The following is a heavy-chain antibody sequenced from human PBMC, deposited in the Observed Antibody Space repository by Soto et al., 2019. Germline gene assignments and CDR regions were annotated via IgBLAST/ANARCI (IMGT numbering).Heavy chain of an antibody. V-gene: IGHV3-23*01. J-gene: IGHJ4*02. CDR3: ATPSWYRQWLVPGY. CDR2: ISGSGGST. D-gene: IGHD6-19*01. CDR1: GLTFRSSA. Sequence: PGGSLRLSCAASGLTFRSSAMSWVRQAPGKGLEWVSAISGSGGSTYYADSVKGRFTISRDNSKNTLYLQMNSLRAEDTAVYYCATPSWYRQWLVPGYWGQGTLVTVSS.